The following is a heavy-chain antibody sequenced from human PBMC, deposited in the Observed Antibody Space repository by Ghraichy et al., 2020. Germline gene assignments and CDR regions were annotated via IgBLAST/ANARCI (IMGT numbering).Heavy chain of an antibody. CDR1: GFSLSGYS. V-gene: IGHV3-48*02. Sequence: GGSLRLSCVGSGFSLSGYSMNWVRQSPGKGLEWISYITSSSRTISYADSVKGRFTIPRDNAQNSLYLQMNSLRDEDTAVYYYARGSTVVRFYYYDGMDVWGQGTTVTVSS. CDR3: ARGSTVVRFYYYDGMDV. CDR2: ITSSSRTI. J-gene: IGHJ6*02. D-gene: IGHD4-23*01.